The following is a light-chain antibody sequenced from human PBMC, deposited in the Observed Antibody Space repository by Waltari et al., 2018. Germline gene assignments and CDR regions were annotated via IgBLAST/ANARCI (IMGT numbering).Light chain of an antibody. CDR1: QTVSTTY. V-gene: IGKV3-20*01. CDR3: QQYDISPLT. Sequence: ESWFTQPPGTLSLSAGERATLSCRASQTVSTTYFAWYHQKPGKAPTLVIYSASSRAAGIPDRFSGSGSGTDFSLTISSLEPEDFAVYYCQQYDISPLTFGGGTKVEIK. J-gene: IGKJ4*01. CDR2: SAS.